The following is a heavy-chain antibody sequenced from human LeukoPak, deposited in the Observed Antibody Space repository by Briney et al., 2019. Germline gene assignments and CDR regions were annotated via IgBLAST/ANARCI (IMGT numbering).Heavy chain of an antibody. CDR2: IYYSGST. V-gene: IGHV4-59*01. J-gene: IGHJ5*02. CDR3: ARMAYSSSWYLLP. Sequence: SETLSLTCTVSGGSISGYYWSWIRQPPGKGLEWIGYIYYSGSTNYNPPLKSRVTISVDTYKNQFSLKLSSVTAADTAVYYCARMAYSSSWYLLPWGQGTLVTVSS. CDR1: GGSISGYY. D-gene: IGHD6-13*01.